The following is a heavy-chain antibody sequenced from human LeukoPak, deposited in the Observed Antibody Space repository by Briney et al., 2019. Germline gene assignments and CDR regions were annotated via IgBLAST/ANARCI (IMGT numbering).Heavy chain of an antibody. CDR2: IYSGGST. D-gene: IGHD3-10*01. Sequence: LAGGSLRLSCAASGFTVSSNYMSWVRQAPGKGLEWASVIYSGGSTYYADSVKGRFTISRDNSKNTLYLQMNSLRAEDTAVYYCARVYGSGSYNSGHYWGQGTLVTVSS. J-gene: IGHJ4*02. CDR3: ARVYGSGSYNSGHY. CDR1: GFTVSSNY. V-gene: IGHV3-66*01.